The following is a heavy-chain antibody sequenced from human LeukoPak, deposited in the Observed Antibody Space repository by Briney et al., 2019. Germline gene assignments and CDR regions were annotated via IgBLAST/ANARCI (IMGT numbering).Heavy chain of an antibody. Sequence: QAGGSLRLSCAASGFTFSSYAMSWVRQAPGKGLEWVSAISGSGGSTYYADSVKGRFTISRDNSKNTLDLQMNSLRAEDTAVYYCAKSMVLELPFYFNYWGQGTLVTVSS. CDR3: AKSMVLELPFYFNY. J-gene: IGHJ4*02. V-gene: IGHV3-23*01. CDR1: GFTFSSYA. CDR2: ISGSGGST. D-gene: IGHD1-7*01.